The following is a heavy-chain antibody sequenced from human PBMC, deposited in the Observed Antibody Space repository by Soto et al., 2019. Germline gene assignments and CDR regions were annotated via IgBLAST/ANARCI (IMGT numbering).Heavy chain of an antibody. D-gene: IGHD3-3*01. Sequence: PGGSLRLSCAASGFTFSSYAMSWVRQAPGKGLEWVSAISGSGGSTYYADSVKGRFTISRDNSKNTLYLQMNSLRAEDTAVYYCAKDCPLLYYDFWSGYYNGGFDYWGQGTLVTVSS. J-gene: IGHJ4*02. CDR1: GFTFSSYA. CDR3: AKDCPLLYYDFWSGYYNGGFDY. CDR2: ISGSGGST. V-gene: IGHV3-23*01.